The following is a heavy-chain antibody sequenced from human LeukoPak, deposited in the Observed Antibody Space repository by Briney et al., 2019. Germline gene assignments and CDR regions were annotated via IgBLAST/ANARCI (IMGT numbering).Heavy chain of an antibody. CDR2: TYYRSKWYS. Sequence: SQTLSLTCAISGDSVSSDSATWNWIRQSPSRGLEWLGRTYYRSKWYSAYAVSVKSRISINSDTSKNQYSLQLNSVTPEDTAIYYCARGPQWLNYWGQGTLVTVSS. D-gene: IGHD6-19*01. CDR3: ARGPQWLNY. CDR1: GDSVSSDSAT. V-gene: IGHV6-1*01. J-gene: IGHJ4*02.